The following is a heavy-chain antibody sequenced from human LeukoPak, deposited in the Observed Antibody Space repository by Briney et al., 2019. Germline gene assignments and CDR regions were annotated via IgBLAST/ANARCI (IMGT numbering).Heavy chain of an antibody. V-gene: IGHV3-30-3*01. D-gene: IGHD1-1*01. CDR1: GFTFSSYA. J-gene: IGHJ4*02. Sequence: GGSLRLSCAASGFTFSSYAMHWVRQAPGKGLEWVAVISYDGGNKYYADSVKGRFTISRDNSKNTLYLQMNSLRAEDTAVYYCARGLNGALDYWGQGTLVTVSS. CDR3: ARGLNGALDY. CDR2: ISYDGGNK.